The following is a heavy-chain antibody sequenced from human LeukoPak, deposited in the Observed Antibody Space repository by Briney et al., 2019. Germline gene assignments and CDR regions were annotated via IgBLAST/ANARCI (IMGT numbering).Heavy chain of an antibody. D-gene: IGHD4-23*01. CDR3: ARHLRYGGNANFDY. CDR2: ISHSGAT. CDR1: GDSITGYW. J-gene: IGHJ4*02. Sequence: SETLSLTCTVSGDSITGYWWSWIRQPPGKELEWIGHISHSGATNYSPSLKGRLTILVDTSKNQFTLTLSSVTAADTAVYYCARHLRYGGNANFDYWGQGTLVTVSP. V-gene: IGHV4-59*08.